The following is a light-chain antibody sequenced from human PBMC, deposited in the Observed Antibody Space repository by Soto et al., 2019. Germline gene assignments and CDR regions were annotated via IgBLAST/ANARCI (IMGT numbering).Light chain of an antibody. J-gene: IGKJ1*01. Sequence: DIQMTQSPSSLSASVGDRVTITCRASQGIRNDLSWYQQKPGKAPKRLIYAASSLQGGVPSRFSGSGSGTEFTLTITSLQPEDFETYFCLIPKSYVWTFGQGTKVDI. CDR2: AAS. V-gene: IGKV1-17*01. CDR3: LIPKSYVWT. CDR1: QGIRND.